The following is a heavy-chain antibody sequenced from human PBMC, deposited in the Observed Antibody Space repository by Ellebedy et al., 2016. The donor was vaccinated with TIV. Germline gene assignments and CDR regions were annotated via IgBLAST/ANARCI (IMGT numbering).Heavy chain of an antibody. D-gene: IGHD3-22*01. J-gene: IGHJ2*01. V-gene: IGHV3-33*01. CDR1: GFTFSSYG. CDR3: ATGGHYYDSSGSPAGYFDL. CDR2: IWYDGSNK. Sequence: PGGSLRLSCAASGFTFSSYGMDWVRQAPGKGLEWVAVIWYDGSNKYYADSVKGRFTISRDNSKNTLYLQMNSLRAEDTAVYYCATGGHYYDSSGSPAGYFDLWGRGTLVTVSS.